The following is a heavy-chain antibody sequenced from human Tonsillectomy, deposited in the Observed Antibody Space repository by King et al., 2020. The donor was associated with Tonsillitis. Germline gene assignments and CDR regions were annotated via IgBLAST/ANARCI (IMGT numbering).Heavy chain of an antibody. J-gene: IGHJ6*02. CDR3: ARASLYCTNGVCSPLYYYGMDV. Sequence: VQLVESGAEVKKPGSSVKVSCKASGGTFSSYAISWVRQAPGQGLEWMGGIIPIFGTANYAQKFQGRVTITADESASTAYMELSSLRSEDTAVYYCARASLYCTNGVCSPLYYYGMDVWGQGTTVTVSS. V-gene: IGHV1-69*01. CDR2: IIPIFGTA. CDR1: GGTFSSYA. D-gene: IGHD2-8*01.